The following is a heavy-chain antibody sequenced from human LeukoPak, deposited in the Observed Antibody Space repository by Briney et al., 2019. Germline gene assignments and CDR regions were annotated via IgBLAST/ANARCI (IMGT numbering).Heavy chain of an antibody. D-gene: IGHD5-18*01. J-gene: IGHJ3*02. CDR1: GGSISSYY. V-gene: IGHV4-59*01. CDR2: IYYSGST. Sequence: SETLSLTCTVSGGSISSYYWSWIRQPPGKGLEWIGYIYYSGSTNYNPSLKSRVTISVDTSKNQFSLKLSSVTAADTAVYYCATRGFSYALDAFDIWGQGTMVTVSS. CDR3: ATRGFSYALDAFDI.